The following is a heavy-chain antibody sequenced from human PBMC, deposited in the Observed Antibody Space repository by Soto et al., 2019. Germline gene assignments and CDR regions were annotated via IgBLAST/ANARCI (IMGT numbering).Heavy chain of an antibody. D-gene: IGHD3-9*01. CDR3: ARDRRHYDILTGYPPHYYYYGMDV. V-gene: IGHV1-69*13. J-gene: IGHJ6*02. Sequence: SVKVSCKASGGTFSSYAISWVRQAPGQGLEWMGGIIPIFGTANYAQKFQGRVTITADESTSTAYMELSSLRSEDTAVYYCARDRRHYDILTGYPPHYYYYGMDVWG. CDR2: IIPIFGTA. CDR1: GGTFSSYA.